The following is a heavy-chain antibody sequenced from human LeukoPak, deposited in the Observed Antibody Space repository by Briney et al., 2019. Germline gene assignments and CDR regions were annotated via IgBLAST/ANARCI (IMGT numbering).Heavy chain of an antibody. D-gene: IGHD1-20*01. V-gene: IGHV1-18*01. CDR3: ARGNWNDPLRN. J-gene: IGHJ4*02. CDR1: GYTFTSYG. Sequence: ASVKVSCKASGYTFTSYGISWVRQAPGQGPEWMGWISAYNGRTNYGQRLQDRVTLTADKSTSTVCMEMRSLTSDDTAVYYCARGNWNDPLRNWGQGTLVTVSS. CDR2: ISAYNGRT.